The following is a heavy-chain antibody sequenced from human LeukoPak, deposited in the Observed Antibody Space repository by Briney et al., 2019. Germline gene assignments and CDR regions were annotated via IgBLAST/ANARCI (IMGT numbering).Heavy chain of an antibody. J-gene: IGHJ5*01. Sequence: PSETLSLTCAAYGGSFSGYYWSWIRQHPGKGLGWIGYIYYSGSTYYNPSLKSRVTISVDTSKNQFSLKLSSVTAADTAVYYCARDLESWGQGTLVTVSS. CDR1: GGSFSGYY. V-gene: IGHV4-31*11. CDR3: ARDLES. CDR2: IYYSGST.